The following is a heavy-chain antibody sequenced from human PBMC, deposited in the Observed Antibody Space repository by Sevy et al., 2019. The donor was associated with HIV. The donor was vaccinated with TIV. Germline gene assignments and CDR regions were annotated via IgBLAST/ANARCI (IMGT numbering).Heavy chain of an antibody. V-gene: IGHV1-24*01. D-gene: IGHD2-15*01. CDR2: LDPGNGEI. J-gene: IGHJ5*02. CDR3: ATVGLGYYSGSSYYQGDWFDP. Sequence: ASVKVSCKVFGYSLSKLSMHWVRQAPGKGLEWMGSLDPGNGEITYAQTLQGRVTMTEDTSTDTAYMELSRLTSEDTATYYCATVGLGYYSGSSYYQGDWFDPWGQGTLVTISS. CDR1: GYSLSKLS.